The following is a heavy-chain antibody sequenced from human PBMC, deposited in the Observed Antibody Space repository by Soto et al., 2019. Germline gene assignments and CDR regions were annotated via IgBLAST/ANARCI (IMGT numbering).Heavy chain of an antibody. D-gene: IGHD2-2*03. CDR1: GGTFSSYT. Sequence: QVQLVQSGAEVKKPGSSVKVSCKASGGTFSSYTISWVRQAPGQGLEWMGRIIPILGIANYAQKFQGRVTITADKSTSTAYMELSSLRAEDTAVYYCAGGLDIVVVPAEKGTMDVWGQGTTVTVSS. CDR2: IIPILGIA. V-gene: IGHV1-69*02. J-gene: IGHJ6*02. CDR3: AGGLDIVVVPAEKGTMDV.